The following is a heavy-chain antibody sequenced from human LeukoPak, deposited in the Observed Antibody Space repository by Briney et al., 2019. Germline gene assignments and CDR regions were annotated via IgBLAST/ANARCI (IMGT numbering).Heavy chain of an antibody. V-gene: IGHV4-59*08. Sequence: SETLSLTPADSLGSISSYYSSCVRHPPGKGLEWMGQIYYSGGTNYNPSLKSRVTISVDTSKNQFSLKLSSVTAADTAVYYCARLARYCSSTSCLIGWFDPWGQGTLVTVSS. CDR2: IYYSGGT. J-gene: IGHJ5*02. CDR3: ARLARYCSSTSCLIGWFDP. D-gene: IGHD2-2*01. CDR1: LGSISSYY.